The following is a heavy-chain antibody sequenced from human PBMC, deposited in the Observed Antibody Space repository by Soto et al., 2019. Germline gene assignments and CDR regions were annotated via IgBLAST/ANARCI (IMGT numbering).Heavy chain of an antibody. D-gene: IGHD2-21*02. V-gene: IGHV4-34*01. CDR3: ARGFIRGGDSYFDY. J-gene: IGHJ4*02. CDR2: INHSGST. CDR1: GGSFSGYY. Sequence: QVQLQQWGAGLLKPSETLSLTCAVYGGSFSGYYWSWIRQPPGKGLEWLGEINHSGSTNYNPSLKSRVTISVDTSKNQFSLKLSSVTAADTAVYYCARGFIRGGDSYFDYWGQGTLVTVSS.